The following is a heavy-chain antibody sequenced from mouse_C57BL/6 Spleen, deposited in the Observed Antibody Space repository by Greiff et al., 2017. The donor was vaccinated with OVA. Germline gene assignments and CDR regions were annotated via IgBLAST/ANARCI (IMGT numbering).Heavy chain of an antibody. D-gene: IGHD2-12*01. CDR2: ISDGGSYT. CDR1: GFTFSSYA. Sequence: EVQLQESGGGLVKPGGSLKLSCAASGFTFSSYAMSWVRQTPEKRLEWVATISDGGSYTYYPDNVKGRFTISRDNAKNNLYLQMSHLKSEDTAMYYCARENYRAMDYWGQGTSVTVSS. CDR3: ARENYRAMDY. J-gene: IGHJ4*01. V-gene: IGHV5-4*01.